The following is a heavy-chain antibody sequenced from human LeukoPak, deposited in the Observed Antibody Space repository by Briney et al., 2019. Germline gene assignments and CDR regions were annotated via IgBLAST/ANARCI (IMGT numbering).Heavy chain of an antibody. D-gene: IGHD6-19*01. J-gene: IGHJ4*02. CDR3: AREGSGWYGHYFDY. Sequence: SVTVSCKASGGTFSSYAISWVRQAPGQGLEWMGRIIPILGIANYAQKLQGRVTMTTDTSTSTAYMELRSLRSDDTAVYYCAREGSGWYGHYFDYWGQGTLVTVSS. CDR2: IIPILGIA. CDR1: GGTFSSYA. V-gene: IGHV1-69*04.